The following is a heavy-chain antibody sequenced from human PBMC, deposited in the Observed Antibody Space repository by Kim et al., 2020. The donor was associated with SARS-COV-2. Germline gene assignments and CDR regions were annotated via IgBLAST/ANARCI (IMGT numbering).Heavy chain of an antibody. CDR1: GFTFSSYA. V-gene: IGHV3-23*01. J-gene: IGHJ4*02. Sequence: GGSLRLSCAASGFTFSSYAMSWVRQAPGKGLEWVSAISGSGGSTYYADSVKGRFTISRDNSKNTLYLQMNSLRAEDTAVYYCAKPKYYYGSGSYSPFDYWGQGTLVTVSS. D-gene: IGHD3-10*01. CDR3: AKPKYYYGSGSYSPFDY. CDR2: ISGSGGST.